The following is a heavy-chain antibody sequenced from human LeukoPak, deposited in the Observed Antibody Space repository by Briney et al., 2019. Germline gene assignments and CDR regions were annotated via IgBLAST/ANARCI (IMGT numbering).Heavy chain of an antibody. J-gene: IGHJ6*02. CDR3: ARGYGYSSSWYKGMDV. CDR1: GYTFTSYG. CDR2: ISAYSGNT. Sequence: GASVKVSCKASGYTFTSYGISWVRQAPGQGLEWMGWISAYSGNTNYAQKLQGRVTMTTDTSTSTAYMELRSLRSDDTAVYYCARGYGYSSSWYKGMDVWGQGTTVTVSS. D-gene: IGHD6-13*01. V-gene: IGHV1-18*01.